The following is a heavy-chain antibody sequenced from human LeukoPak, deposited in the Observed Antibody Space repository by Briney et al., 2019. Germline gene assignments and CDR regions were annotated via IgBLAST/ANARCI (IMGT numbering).Heavy chain of an antibody. CDR3: ARGCSGGSCRALYYYYGMDV. D-gene: IGHD2-15*01. Sequence: ASVKVSCKVSVYTLTELSMHWVRQAPGKGLEWMGGFDPEDGETIYAQKFQGRVTMTEDTSTDTAYMELSSLRSEDTAVYYCARGCSGGSCRALYYYYGMDVWGQGTTVTVSS. CDR2: FDPEDGET. V-gene: IGHV1-24*01. J-gene: IGHJ6*02. CDR1: VYTLTELS.